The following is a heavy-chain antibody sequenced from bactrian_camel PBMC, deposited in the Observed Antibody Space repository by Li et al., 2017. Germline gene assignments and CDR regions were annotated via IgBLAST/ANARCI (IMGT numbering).Heavy chain of an antibody. V-gene: IGHV3S55*01. CDR3: AVKEGVSKPWTVLKSVQYNH. Sequence: HVQLVESGGGSVQAGGSLRLSCAASGYRFASYCMGWFREAPGKEREPVVTIDTDGTTNYADSVKGRFTISQDSAKNILHLQMNSLKPEDTAMYYCAVKEGVSKPWTVLKSVQYNHWGQGTQVTVS. J-gene: IGHJ4*01. CDR1: GYRFASYC. CDR2: IDTDGTT.